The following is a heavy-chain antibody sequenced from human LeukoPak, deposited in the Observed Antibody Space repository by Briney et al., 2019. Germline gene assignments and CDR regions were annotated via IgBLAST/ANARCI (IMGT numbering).Heavy chain of an antibody. CDR3: ARDSSGPDY. D-gene: IGHD3-22*01. CDR2: IKQDGGEK. Sequence: GGSLRLSCVASGLTFSSYWMSWVRQAPGKGLEWVANIKQDGGEKYYVDSVVGRFTISRDNAKNSLYLQMNSLRAEDTALYYCARDSSGPDYWGQGTLVTVSS. J-gene: IGHJ4*02. CDR1: GLTFSSYW. V-gene: IGHV3-7*01.